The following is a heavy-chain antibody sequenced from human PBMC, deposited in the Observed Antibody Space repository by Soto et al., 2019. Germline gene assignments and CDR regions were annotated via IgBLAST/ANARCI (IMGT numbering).Heavy chain of an antibody. CDR2: ISAYNGNT. Sequence: AASVKVSCKASGYTFTSYGISWVRQAPGQGLEWMGWISAYNGNTNYAQKLQGRVTMTTDTSTSTAYMELRSLRSDDTAVYYCARHDYGDYDWSAFDIWGQGTMVTVSS. CDR3: ARHDYGDYDWSAFDI. D-gene: IGHD4-17*01. V-gene: IGHV1-18*01. CDR1: GYTFTSYG. J-gene: IGHJ3*02.